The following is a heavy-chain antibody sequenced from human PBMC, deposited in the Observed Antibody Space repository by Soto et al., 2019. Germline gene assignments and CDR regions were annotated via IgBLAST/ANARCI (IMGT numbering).Heavy chain of an antibody. V-gene: IGHV1-69*06. CDR3: ARDWRQMSRGGFFDY. CDR2: TVPLSGTP. Sequence: QVRLVQSGAEVKKPWSSVRLSCKVSGANSNSYSIAWVRQAPGQGLEWMGTTVPLSGTPNYAQKFLDRVTLTADKSTSNAYMELSSLRSEDTGIYYCARDWRQMSRGGFFDYWGQGSLVSVSS. D-gene: IGHD3-16*01. CDR1: GANSNSYS. J-gene: IGHJ4*02.